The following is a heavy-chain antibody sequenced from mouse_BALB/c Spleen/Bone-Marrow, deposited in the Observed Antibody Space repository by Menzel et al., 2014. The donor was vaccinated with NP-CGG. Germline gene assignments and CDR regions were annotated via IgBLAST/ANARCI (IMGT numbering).Heavy chain of an antibody. J-gene: IGHJ2*01. CDR1: GYTFSSYW. Sequence: QVQLQQSGAELMKPGASVKISCKATGYTFSSYWIEWVKQRPGHGLEWIGEILPGSGSTNYNEKFKGKATFTADTSSNTAYMQLSSLTSEDSAVYYCARRGLRRGYYFDYWGQGTTPTVSS. D-gene: IGHD2-4*01. CDR2: ILPGSGST. CDR3: ARRGLRRGYYFDY. V-gene: IGHV1-9*01.